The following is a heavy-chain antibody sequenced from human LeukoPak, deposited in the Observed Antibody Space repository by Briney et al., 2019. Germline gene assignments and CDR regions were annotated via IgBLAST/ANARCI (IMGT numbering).Heavy chain of an antibody. D-gene: IGHD2-15*01. J-gene: IGHJ5*02. V-gene: IGHV5-51*01. CDR1: GSSLSSYW. CDR2: IYPGDSDT. Sequence: GESLKISCQGSGSSLSSYWIGWVRQMPGKAPEWMGVIYPGDSDTRYRPPFQGQVTMSADKSTNTAYLQWRSLRASDSAMYYCARQGHIVGGGWFDPWGQGTLVTVSS. CDR3: ARQGHIVGGGWFDP.